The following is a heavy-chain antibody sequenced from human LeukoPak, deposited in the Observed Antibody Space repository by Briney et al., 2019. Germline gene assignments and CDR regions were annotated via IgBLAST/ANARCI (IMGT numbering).Heavy chain of an antibody. Sequence: GGSLRLSCAASGFTVSIYSLNWVRQAPGKGLEWVAYIGRSGDRTTKYADSVKGRFTISRDNAEDSLFLQMNSLRAEDTAVYYCAKDPKWSYYFDYWGQGTLVTVSS. J-gene: IGHJ4*02. CDR1: GFTVSIYS. D-gene: IGHD2-15*01. CDR3: AKDPKWSYYFDY. V-gene: IGHV3-48*04. CDR2: IGRSGDRTT.